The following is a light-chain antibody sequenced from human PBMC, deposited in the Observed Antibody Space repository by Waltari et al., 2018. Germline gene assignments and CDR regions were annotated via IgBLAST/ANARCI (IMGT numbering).Light chain of an antibody. CDR2: AAS. CDR1: QSVSRA. J-gene: IGKJ1*01. V-gene: IGKV3-20*01. CDR3: QHYVNLPVT. Sequence: ESGLSQSPGTLSLSPGERATLSCGASQSVSRALAWYLQKPGQAPRLLIYAASTRATGVPDRFSCSGSGTDFSLTISRLDPEDFAVYYCQHYVNLPVTFGQGTKVEI.